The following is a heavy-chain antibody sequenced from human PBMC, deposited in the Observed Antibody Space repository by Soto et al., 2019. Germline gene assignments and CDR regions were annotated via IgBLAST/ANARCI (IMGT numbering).Heavy chain of an antibody. V-gene: IGHV3-15*01. D-gene: IGHD3-10*01. CDR2: IKSRADGGTT. J-gene: IGHJ4*02. CDR3: TTGSTSTKNY. Sequence: GGSLRLSCAASGLSFSNAWLSWVRQAPGKGLEWVGRIKSRADGGTTDYTAPVKGRFAISRDDSKNTLYLQMNSLKTEDTAVYYCTTGSTSTKNYWGQGTLVTVSS. CDR1: GLSFSNAW.